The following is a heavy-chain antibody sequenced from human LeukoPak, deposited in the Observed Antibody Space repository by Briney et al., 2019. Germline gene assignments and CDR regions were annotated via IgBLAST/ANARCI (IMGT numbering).Heavy chain of an antibody. CDR3: ARGTTYYDFWSGYRGYYYYMDV. V-gene: IGHV4-59*12. CDR1: GGSISSYY. CDR2: IYYSGST. J-gene: IGHJ6*03. Sequence: SETLSLTCTVSGGSISSYYWSWIRQPPGKGLEWIGYIYYSGSTNYNPSLKSRVTISVDTSKNQFSLKLSSVTAADTAVYYCARGTTYYDFWSGYRGYYYYMDVWGKGTTVTVSS. D-gene: IGHD3-3*01.